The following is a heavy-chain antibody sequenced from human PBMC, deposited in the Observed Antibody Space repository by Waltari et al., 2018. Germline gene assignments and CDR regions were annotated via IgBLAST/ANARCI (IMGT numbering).Heavy chain of an antibody. V-gene: IGHV1-18*01. CDR2: SSGYNGNI. Sequence: QLMQSGAEVKQPGASVRVSCKASGYPFTSYGSNWVRQAPGRGLEWMGWSSGYNGNINYAQSLQGRISMTTDTSTSTAYMELRSLTSDDTAVYYCARDRGPSAVTSFDSWGQGTLVTVSP. D-gene: IGHD4-17*01. CDR3: ARDRGPSAVTSFDS. CDR1: GYPFTSYG. J-gene: IGHJ4*02.